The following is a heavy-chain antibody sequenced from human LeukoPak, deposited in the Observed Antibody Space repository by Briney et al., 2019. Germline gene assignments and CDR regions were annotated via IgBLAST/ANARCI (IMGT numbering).Heavy chain of an antibody. Sequence: LRLSCAASGFTFSSYAMSWIRQPPGKGLEWIGYIYHSGSTYYNPSLKSRVTISVDRSKNQFSLKLSSVTAADTAVYYCARASGAAAGVDYWGQGTLVTVSS. D-gene: IGHD6-13*01. J-gene: IGHJ4*02. CDR2: IYHSGST. V-gene: IGHV4-30-2*01. CDR1: GFTFSSYA. CDR3: ARASGAAAGVDY.